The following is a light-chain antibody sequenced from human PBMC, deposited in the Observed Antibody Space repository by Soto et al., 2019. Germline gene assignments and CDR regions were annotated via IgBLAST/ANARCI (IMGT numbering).Light chain of an antibody. V-gene: IGKV1-39*01. CDR3: QQSYSTSIT. J-gene: IGKJ5*01. CDR1: QSISSY. CDR2: AAS. Sequence: DIQMTQSSSSLSASVGDRVTITFRASQSISSYLNWYHQKPGKAPKLLIYAASSLQSGVPSRFSGSGSGTDFTLTISSLQPEDFATYYCQQSYSTSITFGQGTRLEI.